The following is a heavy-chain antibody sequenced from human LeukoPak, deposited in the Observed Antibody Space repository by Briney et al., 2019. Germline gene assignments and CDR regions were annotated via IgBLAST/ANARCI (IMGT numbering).Heavy chain of an antibody. J-gene: IGHJ6*02. D-gene: IGHD2-21*02. V-gene: IGHV3-23*01. CDR2: ISGSGVST. Sequence: GGSLRLSCAASGFTFGSYAMSWVRQAPGGGLEWVSAISGSGVSTYYADSVKVRFTISRDNSKNTLYLQMNSLRADDTAVYHCAKGGGDPYYYYGMDVWGQGTTVTVSS. CDR1: GFTFGSYA. CDR3: AKGGGDPYYYYGMDV.